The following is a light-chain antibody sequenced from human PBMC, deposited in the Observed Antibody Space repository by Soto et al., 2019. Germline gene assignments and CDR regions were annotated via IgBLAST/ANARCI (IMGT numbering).Light chain of an antibody. Sequence: QSALTQPPSVSAAPRQKVTISCSGSSSNIGNNYVSWYRQLPGTAPKLVIYDNNKRPSGIPDRFSGSRSGTSATLGITGLQTGDEGDYYCGVWDTSLSAVVFGGGTKLTVL. CDR2: DNN. V-gene: IGLV1-51*01. CDR1: SSNIGNNY. J-gene: IGLJ2*01. CDR3: GVWDTSLSAVV.